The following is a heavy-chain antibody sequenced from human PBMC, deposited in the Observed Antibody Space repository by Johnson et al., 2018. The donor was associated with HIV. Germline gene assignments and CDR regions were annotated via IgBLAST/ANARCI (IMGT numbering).Heavy chain of an antibody. CDR3: TRDRRQFLEWLSDGFDI. Sequence: EVQLVESGGGLVQPGGSLRLSCAASGFPFSSYGMHWVRQAPGKGLEWVASIKEDGSEKYYVDSVKGRFTISRDNAKNSLYLQMSSLSAADTAVYYCTRDRRQFLEWLSDGFDIWGQGTMVTVSS. J-gene: IGHJ3*02. CDR2: IKEDGSEK. D-gene: IGHD3-3*01. V-gene: IGHV3-7*01. CDR1: GFPFSSYG.